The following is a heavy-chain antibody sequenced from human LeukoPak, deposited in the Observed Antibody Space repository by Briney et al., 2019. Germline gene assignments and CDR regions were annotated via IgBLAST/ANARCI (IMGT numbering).Heavy chain of an antibody. D-gene: IGHD6-19*01. V-gene: IGHV1-18*01. CDR1: GGTFSSYA. J-gene: IGHJ5*02. CDR3: ARVGVAGQNYRFDP. CDR2: ISAYNSNT. Sequence: ASVKVSCKASGGTFSSYAISWVRQAPGQGLEWMGWISAYNSNTNYAQKLQGRVTMTTDTSTSTAYMELRSLRSDDTAVYYCARVGVAGQNYRFDPWGQGTLVTVSS.